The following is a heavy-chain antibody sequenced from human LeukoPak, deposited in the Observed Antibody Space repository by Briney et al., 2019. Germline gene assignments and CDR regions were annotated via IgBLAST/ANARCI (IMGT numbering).Heavy chain of an antibody. CDR2: IYTSGST. CDR1: GGSISSYY. D-gene: IGHD3-10*01. CDR3: ARVWPVYYYGSGTFDY. Sequence: SGTLSLTCTVSGGSISSYYWSWIRQPAGKGLEWIGRIYTSGSTNYNPSLKGRVTISVDTSKNQFSLKLSSVTAADTAVYYCARVWPVYYYGSGTFDYWGQGTLVTVSS. V-gene: IGHV4-4*07. J-gene: IGHJ4*02.